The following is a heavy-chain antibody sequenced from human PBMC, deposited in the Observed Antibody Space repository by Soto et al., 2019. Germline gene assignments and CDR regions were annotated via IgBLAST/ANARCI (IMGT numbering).Heavy chain of an antibody. Sequence: QVQLVESGGGVVQPGRSLRLSCAASGFTFSSYGMHWVRQAPGKGLEWVAVIWYDGKNIDYADSVKGRFTISRDDSKSTLYLQMNSLRAEDTAVYYCARGGIGDYGDYAHPPFDYWGQGTLVTVSS. J-gene: IGHJ4*02. CDR3: ARGGIGDYGDYAHPPFDY. CDR2: IWYDGKNI. D-gene: IGHD4-17*01. CDR1: GFTFSSYG. V-gene: IGHV3-33*01.